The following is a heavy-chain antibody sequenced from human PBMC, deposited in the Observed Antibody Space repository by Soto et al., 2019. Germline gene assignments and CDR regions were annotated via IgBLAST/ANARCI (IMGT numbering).Heavy chain of an antibody. CDR2: IIPIFGTA. D-gene: IGHD3-22*01. V-gene: IGHV1-69*13. CDR1: GGTFSSYA. J-gene: IGHJ4*02. CDR3: ASRPYSSGYSLDY. Sequence: SVKVSCKASGGTFSSYAISWVRQAPGQGLEWMGGIIPIFGTANYAQKFQGRVTITADESTSTAYMELSSLRSEDTAVYYCASRPYSSGYSLDYWGQGTLVTVSS.